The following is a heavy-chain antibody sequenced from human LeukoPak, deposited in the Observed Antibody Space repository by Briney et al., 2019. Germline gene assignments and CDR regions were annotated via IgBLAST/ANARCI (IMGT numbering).Heavy chain of an antibody. CDR2: SCYSGNA. J-gene: IGHJ4*02. CDR3: AGEPDY. Sequence: SQPLSLTCTVSGDSFSSGRYYWSWIRQLPGKGLEWIGCSCYSGNAYYNPSLQSRVVISEDTSKNQFSLKLRSATAADTAVYYCAGEPDYWGQGTLVTLSS. V-gene: IGHV4-31*03. CDR1: GDSFSSGRYY.